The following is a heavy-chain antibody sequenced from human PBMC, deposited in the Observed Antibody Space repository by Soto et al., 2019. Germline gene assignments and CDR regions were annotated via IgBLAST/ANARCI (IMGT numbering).Heavy chain of an antibody. Sequence: SETLSLTCSVSGASINNSAYYWGWIRQPPGKGLEWIGTVYYNENTYYNPSLRSRVAISVDTAKNQFSLNLRSVTAADTAVYFCARRERYYGSPGWFDPWGQRTLVTVSS. CDR1: GASINNSAYY. J-gene: IGHJ5*01. V-gene: IGHV4-39*01. CDR3: ARRERYYGSPGWFDP. D-gene: IGHD3-10*01. CDR2: VYYNENT.